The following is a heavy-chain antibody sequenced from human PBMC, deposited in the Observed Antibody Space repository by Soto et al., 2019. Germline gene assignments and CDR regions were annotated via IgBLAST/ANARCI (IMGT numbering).Heavy chain of an antibody. CDR2: MNPISANT. V-gene: IGHV1-8*01. D-gene: IGHD3-10*01. CDR3: AREGVGGMDV. Sequence: QVQRVQSGAELKKPGASVKVSCKASGYTFTSYDINWVRQATGQGVEWMGWMNPISANTGYAQKFQGRVHMTRNTSISTAYRELISLRSEDAAVYYCAREGVGGMDVWGQGTTVTVSS. CDR1: GYTFTSYD. J-gene: IGHJ6*02.